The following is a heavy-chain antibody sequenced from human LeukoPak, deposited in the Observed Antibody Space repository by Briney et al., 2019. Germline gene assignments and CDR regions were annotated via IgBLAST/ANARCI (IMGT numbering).Heavy chain of an antibody. CDR1: GGSISSYY. Sequence: PSETLSLTCTVSGGSISSYYWSWIRQPPGKGLEWIGYIYYSGSTNYNPSLKSRVTISVDTSKNQFSLKLSSVTAADTAVYYCARGEDTAMVPFDYWGQGTLVTVSS. CDR2: IYYSGST. J-gene: IGHJ4*02. D-gene: IGHD5-18*01. CDR3: ARGEDTAMVPFDY. V-gene: IGHV4-59*12.